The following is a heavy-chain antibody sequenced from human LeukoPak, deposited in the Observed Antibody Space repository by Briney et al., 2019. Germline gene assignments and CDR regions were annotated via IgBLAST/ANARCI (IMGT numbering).Heavy chain of an antibody. CDR2: ISGSGGST. CDR1: GFTFSSYA. V-gene: IGHV3-23*01. Sequence: PGGSLRLSCAASGFTFSSYAMSWVRQAPGKGLEWVSAISGSGGSTYYADSVKGRFTISRDNAKNSLYLQMNSLRDEDTAVYYCTRDPHALDYWGQGTLVTVSS. CDR3: TRDPHALDY. J-gene: IGHJ4*02.